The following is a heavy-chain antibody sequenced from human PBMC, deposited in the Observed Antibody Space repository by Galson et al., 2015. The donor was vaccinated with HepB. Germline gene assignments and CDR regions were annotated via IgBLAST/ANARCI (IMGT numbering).Heavy chain of an antibody. V-gene: IGHV3-21*01. D-gene: IGHD1-26*01. CDR1: GFTFSSYS. CDR2: ISSSSSFI. J-gene: IGHJ2*01. CDR3: ARNSGSYRYWYFDL. Sequence: SLRLSCAASGFTFSSYSMNWVRQAPGKGLEWVSSISSSSSFIYYADSVKGRFTISRENAKNSLYLQMNSLRAGDTAVYYCARNSGSYRYWYFDLWGRGTLVTVSS.